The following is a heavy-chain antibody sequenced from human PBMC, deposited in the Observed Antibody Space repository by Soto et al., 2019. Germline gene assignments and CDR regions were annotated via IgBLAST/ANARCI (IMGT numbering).Heavy chain of an antibody. CDR2: ISGSGGST. V-gene: IGHV3-23*01. D-gene: IGHD3-3*01. Sequence: GSLRLSCAASGFTFSSYAMSWVRQAPGKGLEWVSAISGSGGSTYYADSVKGRFTISRDNSKNTLYLQMNSLRAEDTAVYYCAKDSLSYDFWSGYSSYYYYGMDVWGQGTTVTVSS. J-gene: IGHJ6*02. CDR3: AKDSLSYDFWSGYSSYYYYGMDV. CDR1: GFTFSSYA.